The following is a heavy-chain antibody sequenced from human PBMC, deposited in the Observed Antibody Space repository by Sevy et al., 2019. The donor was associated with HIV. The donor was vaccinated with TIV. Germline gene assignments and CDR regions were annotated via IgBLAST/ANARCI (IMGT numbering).Heavy chain of an antibody. D-gene: IGHD6-25*01. J-gene: IGHJ4*02. CDR3: ARDKSATAVDY. Sequence: GGYLRLSCAASGFTFSSYWMHWVRQAPGKGLGWISHINSDGSKTGYADSVKGRFTISRDNAKNTLYLQMNSLRAEVMAVYYRARDKSATAVDYWGQGTLVTVSS. CDR2: INSDGSKT. CDR1: GFTFSSYW. V-gene: IGHV3-74*01.